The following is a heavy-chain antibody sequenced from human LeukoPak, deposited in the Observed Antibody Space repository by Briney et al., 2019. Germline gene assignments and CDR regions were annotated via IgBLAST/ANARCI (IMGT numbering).Heavy chain of an antibody. CDR2: IYYSGST. CDR1: GGSISSSSYY. J-gene: IGHJ6*03. D-gene: IGHD5-18*01. Sequence: SETLSLTCTISGGSISSSSYYWGWIRQPPGKGLEWIGSIYYSGSTYYNPSLKSRVTISVDTSKNQFSLKLSSVTAADTAVYYCARLRYSYGYDYYYYMDVWGKGTTVTVSS. V-gene: IGHV4-39*01. CDR3: ARLRYSYGYDYYYYMDV.